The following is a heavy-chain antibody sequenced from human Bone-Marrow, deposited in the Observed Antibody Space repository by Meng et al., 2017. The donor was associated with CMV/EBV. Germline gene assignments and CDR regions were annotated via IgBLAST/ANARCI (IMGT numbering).Heavy chain of an antibody. CDR1: GGTFSSYA. J-gene: IGHJ5*02. Sequence: SVKVSCKASGGTFSSYAISWVRQAPGQGLEWMGGIIPILGIANYAQKFQGRVTITADKSTSTAYMELSSLRSEDTAVYYCARVSLDCSGGSCSYWFDPWGQGTLVTVSS. CDR3: ARVSLDCSGGSCSYWFDP. D-gene: IGHD2-15*01. V-gene: IGHV1-69*10. CDR2: IIPILGIA.